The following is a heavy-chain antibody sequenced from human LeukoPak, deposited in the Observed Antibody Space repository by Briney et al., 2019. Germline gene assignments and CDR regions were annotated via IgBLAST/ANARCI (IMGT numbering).Heavy chain of an antibody. V-gene: IGHV1-46*01. J-gene: IGHJ4*02. CDR3: ARDPYYYDSSGSTTRAFDY. CDR2: INPSGGST. D-gene: IGHD3-22*01. CDR1: GYTFTSYY. Sequence: ASVKVSCKASGYTFTSYYMHWVRQAPGQGLEWMGIINPSGGSTSYAQKFQGRVTMTRDTSTSTVYMELSSLRSEDTAVYYCARDPYYYDSSGSTTRAFDYWGQGTLVTVSS.